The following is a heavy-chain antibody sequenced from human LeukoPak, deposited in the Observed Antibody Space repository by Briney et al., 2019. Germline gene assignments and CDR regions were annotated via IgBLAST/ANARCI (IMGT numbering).Heavy chain of an antibody. CDR3: ASLVGATLFDY. J-gene: IGHJ4*02. D-gene: IGHD1-26*01. Sequence: GGSLRLSCAASGFTVSSNHMNWVRQAPGKGLEWVSIIYYGGNTFYADSVKGRFAISRDNAKNSLYLQMNSLRAEDTAVYYCASLVGATLFDYWGQGTLVTVSS. V-gene: IGHV3-66*01. CDR1: GFTVSSNH. CDR2: IYYGGNT.